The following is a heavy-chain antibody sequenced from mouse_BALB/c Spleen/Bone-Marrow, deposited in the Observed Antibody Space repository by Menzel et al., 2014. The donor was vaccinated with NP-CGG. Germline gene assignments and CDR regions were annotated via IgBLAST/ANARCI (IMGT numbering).Heavy chain of an antibody. CDR2: INPDSRTI. CDR3: ARPDYYGYLNY. D-gene: IGHD1-1*01. J-gene: IGHJ2*01. V-gene: IGHV4-1*02. CDR1: GFDFSRYW. Sequence: EVQRVESGGGLVQPGGSLKLSCAASGFDFSRYWMSWVRQAPGKGLEWIGEINPDSRTINYSPSLKDKFIISRDNAKSTLCLRLNKVRSEDTALYYCARPDYYGYLNYWGQGTTLTVSS.